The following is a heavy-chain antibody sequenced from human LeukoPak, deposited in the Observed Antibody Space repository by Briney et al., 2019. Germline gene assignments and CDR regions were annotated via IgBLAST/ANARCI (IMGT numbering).Heavy chain of an antibody. J-gene: IGHJ3*02. CDR1: GFTFSSYA. V-gene: IGHV3-23*01. Sequence: GGSLRLSCTASGFTFSSYAMSWVRQAPGKGLEWVSGISGSGGSTYNTDSVKGRFTISGDNPKNTLYLQMNSLRAEDTAVYYCAKDRLERLVRNAFDIWGQGTMVTVSS. D-gene: IGHD3-9*01. CDR2: ISGSGGST. CDR3: AKDRLERLVRNAFDI.